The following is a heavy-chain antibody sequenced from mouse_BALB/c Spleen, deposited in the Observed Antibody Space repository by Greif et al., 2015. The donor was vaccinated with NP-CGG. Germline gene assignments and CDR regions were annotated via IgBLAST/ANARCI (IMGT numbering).Heavy chain of an antibody. CDR1: GYTFASYY. CDR2: IYPGNVNT. J-gene: IGHJ3*01. CDR3: ARGVYYGNPWFAH. Sequence: VKLVESGPELVKPGASVRISCKASGYTFASYYIHWVKQRPGQGLEWIGWIYPGNVNTKYNEKFKGKATLTADKSSSTAYMQLSSLTSEDSAVYFCARGVYYGNPWFAHWGQGTLVTVSA. D-gene: IGHD2-1*01. V-gene: IGHV1S56*01.